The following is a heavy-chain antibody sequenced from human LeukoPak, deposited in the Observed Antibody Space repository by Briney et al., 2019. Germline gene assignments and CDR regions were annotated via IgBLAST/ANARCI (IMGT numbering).Heavy chain of an antibody. J-gene: IGHJ4*02. D-gene: IGHD2/OR15-2a*01. CDR2: ISGSGHRT. CDR1: GFTFSSYG. CDR3: ARERTTIVSGTTIGAY. Sequence: PGGSLRLSCAASGFTFSSYGVSWVRQAPGKGLEWVSGISGSGHRTYYADSVKGRFTISRDNSKSTLYLQMNSLTADDTAVYYCARERTTIVSGTTIGAYWGQGTLVTVSS. V-gene: IGHV3-23*01.